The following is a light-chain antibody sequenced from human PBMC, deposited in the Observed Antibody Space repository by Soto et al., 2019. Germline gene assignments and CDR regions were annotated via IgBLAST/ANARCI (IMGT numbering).Light chain of an antibody. CDR2: EAV. CDR1: TADVASSDF. Sequence: QSALTQPASVSGSLGQSITISCTATTADVASSDFVSWYQQHPGRAPQLMIYEAVKRPSGISDRFSGSKSGNRASLTISWLQADDEADYYCCSYAGPDILFLFGGGTKVTVL. CDR3: CSYAGPDILFL. V-gene: IGLV2-23*01. J-gene: IGLJ2*01.